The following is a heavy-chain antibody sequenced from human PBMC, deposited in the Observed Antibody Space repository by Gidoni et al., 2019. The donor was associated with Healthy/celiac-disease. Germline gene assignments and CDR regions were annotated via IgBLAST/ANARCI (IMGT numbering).Heavy chain of an antibody. D-gene: IGHD3-10*01. J-gene: IGHJ4*02. CDR3: ARVVRGVIMGYYFDY. Sequence: QVQMQESGPGLVKPSQILSLPCTVSGCPIRTGSYSWSWIRQHPGKGLECIGYIYYSGSTYYNPSLKSRVTISVDTSKNQFSLKLSSVTAADTAVYYCARVVRGVIMGYYFDYWGQGTLVTVSS. CDR1: GCPIRTGSYS. V-gene: IGHV4-31*03. CDR2: IYYSGST.